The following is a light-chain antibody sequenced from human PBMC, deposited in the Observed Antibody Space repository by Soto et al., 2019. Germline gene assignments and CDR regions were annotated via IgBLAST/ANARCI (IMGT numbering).Light chain of an antibody. J-gene: IGLJ1*01. Sequence: LAQPSSVSWSPGQSITISCTVTSTDVGGYNYVSWYQHHPGKGPKLIIYEVSNRPSGVSDRFSGSKSGNKASLIISNLEAEDESDYYCGSYTSTDTPFVFGTGTKVTVL. CDR2: EVS. CDR3: GSYTSTDTPFV. V-gene: IGLV2-14*01. CDR1: STDVGGYNY.